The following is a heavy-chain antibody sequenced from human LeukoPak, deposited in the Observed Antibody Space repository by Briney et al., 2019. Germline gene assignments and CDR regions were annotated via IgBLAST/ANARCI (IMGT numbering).Heavy chain of an antibody. CDR2: ITYDGSDK. J-gene: IGHJ4*02. CDR3: ARVPYGSGTYTDY. D-gene: IGHD3-10*01. V-gene: IGHV3-30-3*01. Sequence: GRSLRLSCAASGFTFSTYAMHWVRQAPGKGLEWVAVITYDGSDKYYADSVKGRFTISRDNSKNTVYLQMNSLRAEDTAVYYCARVPYGSGTYTDYWGRGTLATVSS. CDR1: GFTFSTYA.